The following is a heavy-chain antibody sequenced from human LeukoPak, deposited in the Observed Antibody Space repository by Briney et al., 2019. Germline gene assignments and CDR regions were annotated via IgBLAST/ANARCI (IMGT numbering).Heavy chain of an antibody. J-gene: IGHJ3*02. V-gene: IGHV4-31*03. D-gene: IGHD3-22*01. CDR2: IYYSGST. Sequence: PSQTLSLTCTVSGGSISSGGYYWSWIRQHPGKGLEWIGYIYYSGSTYYNPSLKSRVTISVDTSKNQFSLKLSSVTAADTAVYYCARLDYYDSSGFDIWGQGTMVTVSS. CDR3: ARLDYYDSSGFDI. CDR1: GGSISSGGYY.